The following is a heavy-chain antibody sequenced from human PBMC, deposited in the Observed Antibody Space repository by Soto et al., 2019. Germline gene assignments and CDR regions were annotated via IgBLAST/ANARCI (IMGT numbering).Heavy chain of an antibody. V-gene: IGHV3-7*01. CDR3: HVKGWFGELLY. CDR1: GFTFSSYW. D-gene: IGHD3-10*01. J-gene: IGHJ4*02. Sequence: EVQLVESGGGLVQPGGSLRLSCAASGFTFSSYWMSWVRQAPGKGLEWVANIKQDGSEKYYVDSVKGRFTISRDNAKNSLYLQMNSLRAEDTAVYYCHVKGWFGELLYWGQGTLVTVSS. CDR2: IKQDGSEK.